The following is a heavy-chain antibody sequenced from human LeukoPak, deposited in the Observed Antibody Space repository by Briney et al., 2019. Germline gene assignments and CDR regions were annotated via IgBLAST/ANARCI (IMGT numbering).Heavy chain of an antibody. CDR1: GGSISSSSYY. CDR3: ARGGLYYDSSGYYTYPFDY. CDR2: IYYTEST. V-gene: IGHV4-39*07. Sequence: PSETLSLTCTVSGGSISSSSYYWGWIRQPPGKGLEWVGSIYYTESTYYNPSLKSRVTISVDTSKNQFSLKLSSVTAADTAVYYCARGGLYYDSSGYYTYPFDYWGQGTLVTVSS. D-gene: IGHD3-22*01. J-gene: IGHJ4*02.